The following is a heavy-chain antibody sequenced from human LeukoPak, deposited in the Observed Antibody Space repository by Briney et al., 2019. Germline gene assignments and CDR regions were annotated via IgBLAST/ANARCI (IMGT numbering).Heavy chain of an antibody. V-gene: IGHV4-59*01. D-gene: IGHD3-10*01. J-gene: IGHJ6*03. Sequence: SETLSLTCTVSGGSISSYYWSWIRQPPGKGLEWIGSISYSGSTNYNPSLESRVTISVDTSKNQISLKLSSVTAADTTIYYCARAPERWYSYGSYTYHYMDVWGRGTTVTVSS. CDR2: ISYSGST. CDR1: GGSISSYY. CDR3: ARAPERWYSYGSYTYHYMDV.